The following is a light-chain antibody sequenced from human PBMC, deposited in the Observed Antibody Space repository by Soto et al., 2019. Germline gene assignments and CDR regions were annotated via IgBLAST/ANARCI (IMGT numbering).Light chain of an antibody. Sequence: EIVLTQSPGTLSLSPGERATLSCRASQSVSSIYLAWYQQKPGQASRLLIYGASSRATGIPDRFSGSGSGTDFTLTISRLEPEDFALYYCQQYGSSLLTFGGGTKVEIK. CDR1: QSVSSIY. CDR3: QQYGSSLLT. CDR2: GAS. V-gene: IGKV3-20*01. J-gene: IGKJ4*01.